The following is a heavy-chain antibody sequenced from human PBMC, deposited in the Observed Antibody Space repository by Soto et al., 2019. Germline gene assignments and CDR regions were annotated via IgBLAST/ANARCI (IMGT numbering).Heavy chain of an antibody. CDR3: ARGGLIWFGKSATSSYNWFDT. J-gene: IGHJ5*02. D-gene: IGHD3-10*01. CDR1: GESVSSNSAA. CDR2: TYYRSRWYH. V-gene: IGHV6-1*01. Sequence: SQTLSLTCAISGESVSSNSAAWNWIRQSPSRGLEWLGRTYYRSRWYHDYPVSVKGRITINPDTSKNQFSLQLNSVTLEDTAVYYCARGGLIWFGKSATSSYNWFDTWGQGTLVTVSS.